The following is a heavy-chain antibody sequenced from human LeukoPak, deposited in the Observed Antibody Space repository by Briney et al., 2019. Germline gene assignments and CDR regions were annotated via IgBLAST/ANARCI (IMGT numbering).Heavy chain of an antibody. CDR3: ARSIVGARPDAFDI. CDR1: GYTFTSYN. V-gene: IGHV1-8*01. CDR2: MNPNSGNT. Sequence: ASVKVSCKASGYTFTSYNINWVRQATGQGLEWMGWMNPNSGNTGYAQKFQGRVTMTRNTSISTAYMELSSLRSEDTAVYYCARSIVGARPDAFDIWGEGTMLTVS. J-gene: IGHJ3*02. D-gene: IGHD1-26*01.